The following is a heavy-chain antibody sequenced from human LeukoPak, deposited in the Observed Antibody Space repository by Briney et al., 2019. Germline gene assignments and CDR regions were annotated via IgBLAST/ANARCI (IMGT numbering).Heavy chain of an antibody. CDR1: GGSFSDYF. V-gene: IGHV4-34*01. CDR3: ATAQPSPGYSSSWYEANY. CDR2: INHSRST. J-gene: IGHJ4*02. Sequence: NPSETLSLTCAVYGGSFSDYFWSWIRQPPGKGLEWIGEINHSRSTNYNPSLKSRVTISVDTSKNQFSLKLSSVTAADTAVYYCATAQPSPGYSSSWYEANYWGQGTLVTVSS. D-gene: IGHD6-13*01.